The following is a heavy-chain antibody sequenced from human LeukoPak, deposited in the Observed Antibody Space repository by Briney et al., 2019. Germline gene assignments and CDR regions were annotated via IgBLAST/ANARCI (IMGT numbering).Heavy chain of an antibody. D-gene: IGHD6-19*01. Sequence: GGSLRLSCAASGFTFSSYGMHWVRQAPGKGLEWVAVIWYDGSNKYYADSVKGRFTISRDNAKNSLYLQMNSLRAEDTAVYYCARDPQGSSGWYPHYYGMDVWGQGTTVTVSS. CDR1: GFTFSSYG. CDR2: IWYDGSNK. CDR3: ARDPQGSSGWYPHYYGMDV. J-gene: IGHJ6*02. V-gene: IGHV3-33*01.